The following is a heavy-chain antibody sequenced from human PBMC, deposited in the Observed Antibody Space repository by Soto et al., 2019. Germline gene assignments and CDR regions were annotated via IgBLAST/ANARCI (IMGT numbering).Heavy chain of an antibody. D-gene: IGHD2-2*01. V-gene: IGHV3-30-3*01. J-gene: IGHJ4*02. Sequence: LRLSCAASGFTFSSYAMHWVRQAPGKGLEWVAVISYDGSNKYYADSVKGRFTISRDNSKNTLYLQMNSLRAEDTAVYYCARVRMGYCISTSCPASSDYWGQGTLVTVSS. CDR3: ARVRMGYCISTSCPASSDY. CDR1: GFTFSSYA. CDR2: ISYDGSNK.